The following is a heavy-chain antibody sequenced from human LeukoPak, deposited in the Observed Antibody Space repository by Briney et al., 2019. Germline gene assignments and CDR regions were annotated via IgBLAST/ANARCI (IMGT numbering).Heavy chain of an antibody. CDR3: AREDGYVNFDY. D-gene: IGHD5-24*01. Sequence: GGSLRLSCAASGFTFSSDAMHWVRQAPGKGLEYVSAISSNGGSTYYANSVKGRFTISRDNSKNTLYLQMGSLRTEDMAVYYCAREDGYVNFDYWGQGTLVTVSS. CDR1: GFTFSSDA. J-gene: IGHJ4*02. CDR2: ISSNGGST. V-gene: IGHV3-64*01.